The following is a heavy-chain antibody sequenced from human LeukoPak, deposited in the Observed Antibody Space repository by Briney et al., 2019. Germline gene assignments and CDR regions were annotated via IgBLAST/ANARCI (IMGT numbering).Heavy chain of an antibody. J-gene: IGHJ4*02. V-gene: IGHV3-9*01. CDR1: GFTFDDYA. CDR2: ISWNSGSI. CDR3: ARRRTGATYYFDC. D-gene: IGHD3/OR15-3a*01. Sequence: QPGRSLRLSCAASGFTFDDYAMHWVRQAPGKGLEWVSGISWNSGSIGYADSVKGRFTISRDNAKNSLYLQMNSLRAEDTAVYYCARRRTGATYYFDCWGQGTLVTVSS.